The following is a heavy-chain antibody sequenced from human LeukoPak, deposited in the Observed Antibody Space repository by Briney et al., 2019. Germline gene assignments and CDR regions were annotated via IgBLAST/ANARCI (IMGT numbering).Heavy chain of an antibody. D-gene: IGHD3-3*01. CDR1: GFTFSSYA. Sequence: GGSLRLSCAASGFTFSSYAMSWVRQVPGKGLEWVSAISGSGGSTYYADSVKGRFTISRDNSKNTLYLQMNSLRAEDTAVYYCAKELAVVLRFLEWLPHGMDVWGQGTTVTVSS. V-gene: IGHV3-23*01. CDR2: ISGSGGST. CDR3: AKELAVVLRFLEWLPHGMDV. J-gene: IGHJ6*02.